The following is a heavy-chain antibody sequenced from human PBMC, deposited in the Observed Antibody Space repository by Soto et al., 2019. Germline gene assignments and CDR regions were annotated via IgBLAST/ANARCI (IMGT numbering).Heavy chain of an antibody. CDR3: AICYDCLYYYYYMDV. CDR1: GYTFTSYA. Sequence: ASVKVSCKASGYTFTSYAMHWVRQAPGQRLEWMGWINAGNGNTKYSQKFQGRVTITRDTSASTAYMELSSLRSEDTAVYYCAICYDCLYYYYYMDVWGKGTTVTVSS. CDR2: INAGNGNT. D-gene: IGHD5-12*01. J-gene: IGHJ6*03. V-gene: IGHV1-3*01.